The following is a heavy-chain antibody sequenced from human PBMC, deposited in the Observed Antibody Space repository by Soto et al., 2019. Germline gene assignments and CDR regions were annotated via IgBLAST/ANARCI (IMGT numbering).Heavy chain of an antibody. CDR2: IIPIFGTA. V-gene: IGHV1-69*13. CDR1: GGTFSSYA. J-gene: IGHJ4*02. CDR3: ASGYCDSSGYSVFDY. Sequence: GASVKVSCKASGGTFSSYAISWVRQAPGQGLEWMGGIIPIFGTANYAQKFQGRVTITADESTSTAYMELSSLRSEDTAVYYCASGYCDSSGYSVFDYWGQGTLVTVSS. D-gene: IGHD3-22*01.